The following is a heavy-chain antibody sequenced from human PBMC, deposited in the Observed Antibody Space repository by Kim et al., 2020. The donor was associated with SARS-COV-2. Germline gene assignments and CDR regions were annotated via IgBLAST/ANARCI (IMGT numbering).Heavy chain of an antibody. CDR2: INDAGTST. D-gene: IGHD3-10*01. V-gene: IGHV3-74*01. CDR3: VTDRGIVDHAWYFES. J-gene: IGHJ2*01. CDR1: GFTFTTYW. Sequence: GGSLRLSCAASGFTFTTYWMHWVRQTPGKGLLWLSRINDAGTSTSYAKSVQGRFTTSRDNAQNTLYLQMNSLRAEDTAVYYCVTDRGIVDHAWYFESWGRGTLVTVSS.